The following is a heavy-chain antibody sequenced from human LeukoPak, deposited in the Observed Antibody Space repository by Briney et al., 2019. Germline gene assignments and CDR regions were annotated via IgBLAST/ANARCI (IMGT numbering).Heavy chain of an antibody. V-gene: IGHV3-21*01. CDR1: GFAFSSYS. CDR2: ISSSGSYI. CDR3: ARDEYASSPGYFDY. J-gene: IGHJ4*02. D-gene: IGHD2-8*01. Sequence: GGSLRLSCAASGFAFSSYSMNWGRQAPGKGLELVSCISSSGSYIYYADSVKGRFTISRDNAKNSLYLQMNSLRAEDTAVYYCARDEYASSPGYFDYWGQGTLVTVSS.